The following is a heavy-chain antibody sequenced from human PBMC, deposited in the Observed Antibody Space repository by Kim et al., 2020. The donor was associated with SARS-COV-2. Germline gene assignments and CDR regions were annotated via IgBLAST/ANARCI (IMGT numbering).Heavy chain of an antibody. J-gene: IGHJ4*02. CDR3: ARGAYGDVSFDY. Sequence: CAQKVQGRVTMTTDTSTNTAYMELWSLRSDDTAMYYCARGAYGDVSFDYWGQGTLVTVSS. D-gene: IGHD4-17*01. V-gene: IGHV1-18*01.